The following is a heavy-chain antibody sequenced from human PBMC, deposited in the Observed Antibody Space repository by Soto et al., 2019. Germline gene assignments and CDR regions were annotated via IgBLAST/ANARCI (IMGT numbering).Heavy chain of an antibody. CDR3: AKIGTMTYYYDSSGCYGGYFDY. V-gene: IGHV3-23*01. D-gene: IGHD3-22*01. Sequence: GSLRLSCAASGFTFNTYWMTWVRQAPGKGLEWVSAISGSGGSTYYADSVKGRFTISRDNSKNTLYLQMNSLRAEDTAVYYCAKIGTMTYYYDSSGCYGGYFDYWGQGTLVTVSS. CDR2: ISGSGGST. CDR1: GFTFNTYW. J-gene: IGHJ4*02.